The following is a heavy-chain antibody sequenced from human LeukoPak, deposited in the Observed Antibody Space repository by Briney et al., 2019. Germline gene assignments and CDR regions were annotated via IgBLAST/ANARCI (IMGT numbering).Heavy chain of an antibody. CDR1: GYTFTSYD. CDR2: MNPDSGNT. D-gene: IGHD5-12*01. Sequence: ASVKVSSKASGYTFTSYDINWVRQATGQGLEWMGWMNPDSGNTGYAQKFQGRVTMTRNTSISTAYMELSSLRSEDTAVYYCARGLWESGYRSGFDYWGQGTLVTVSS. J-gene: IGHJ4*02. CDR3: ARGLWESGYRSGFDY. V-gene: IGHV1-8*01.